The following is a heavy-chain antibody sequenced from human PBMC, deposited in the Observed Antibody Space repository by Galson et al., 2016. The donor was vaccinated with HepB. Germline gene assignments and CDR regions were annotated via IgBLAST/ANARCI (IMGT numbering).Heavy chain of an antibody. J-gene: IGHJ4*02. V-gene: IGHV3-33*01. CDR3: DARSGIADLGY. D-gene: IGHD1-26*01. Sequence: SLRLSCAASGFTFSSYGMHWVRQAPGKGLEWVAVILYDGSNKYYVDSVKGRFTISRDNSKNTLYLQMNSLRAEDPAIYYCDARSGIADLGYWGQGTLVTVSS. CDR1: GFTFSSYG. CDR2: ILYDGSNK.